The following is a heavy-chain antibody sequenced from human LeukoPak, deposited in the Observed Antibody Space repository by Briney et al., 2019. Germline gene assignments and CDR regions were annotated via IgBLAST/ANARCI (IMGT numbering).Heavy chain of an antibody. J-gene: IGHJ4*02. Sequence: SETLSLTCTVSGGSISSSSYYWGWIRQPPGKGLEWIGSIYYSGSTYYNPSLKSRVTISVDTSKNQFSLKLSSVTAADTAVYYCAIGGGSTSCETLGCFDYWGQGTLVTVSS. CDR1: GGSISSSSYY. V-gene: IGHV4-39*07. D-gene: IGHD2-2*01. CDR3: AIGGGSTSCETLGCFDY. CDR2: IYYSGST.